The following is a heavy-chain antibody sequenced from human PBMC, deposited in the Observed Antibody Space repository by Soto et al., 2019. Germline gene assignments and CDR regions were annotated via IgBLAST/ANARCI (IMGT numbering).Heavy chain of an antibody. CDR1: GYTFTSYY. D-gene: IGHD3-16*01. CDR2: INPSGGST. Sequence: QVQLVQSGAEVKKPGASVKVSCKASGYTFTSYYMHWVRQAPGQGLEWMGIINPSGGSTSYAQKCQGRVTRTRDTSTSTVYMELSSLRSEDTAVYYCARDPSGGVGARWRWFDPWGQGTLVTVSS. J-gene: IGHJ5*02. V-gene: IGHV1-46*01. CDR3: ARDPSGGVGARWRWFDP.